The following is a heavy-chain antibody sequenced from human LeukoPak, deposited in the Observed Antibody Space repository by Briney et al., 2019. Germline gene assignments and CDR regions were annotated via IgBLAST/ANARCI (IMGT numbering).Heavy chain of an antibody. CDR3: AREGYSSSSPFDY. CDR1: GGTFSSYA. J-gene: IGHJ4*02. V-gene: IGHV1-69*04. Sequence: SVTVSCKASGGTFSSYAISWVRQAPGQGLEWMGRIIPILGIANYAQKFQGRVTITADKSTSTAYMELSSLRSEDTAVYYCAREGYSSSSPFDYWGQGTLVTVSS. D-gene: IGHD6-6*01. CDR2: IIPILGIA.